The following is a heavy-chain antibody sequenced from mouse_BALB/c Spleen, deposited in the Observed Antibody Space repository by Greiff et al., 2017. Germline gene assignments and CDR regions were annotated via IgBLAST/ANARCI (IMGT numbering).Heavy chain of an antibody. CDR3: ARTSYGSSLDY. CDR2: ISYSGST. J-gene: IGHJ4*01. D-gene: IGHD1-1*01. V-gene: IGHV3-2*02. CDR1: GYSITSDYA. Sequence: DVQLQGSGPGLVKPSQSLSLTCTVTGYSITSDYAWNWIRQFPGNKLEWMGYISYSGSTSYNPSLKSRISITRDTSKNQFFLQLNSVTTEDTATYYCARTSYGSSLDYWGQGTSVTVSS.